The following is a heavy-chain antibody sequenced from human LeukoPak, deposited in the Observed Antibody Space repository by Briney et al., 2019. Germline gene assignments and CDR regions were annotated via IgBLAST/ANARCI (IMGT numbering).Heavy chain of an antibody. J-gene: IGHJ4*02. CDR3: ARGPADDSSGYYYEAHYFDY. D-gene: IGHD3-22*01. Sequence: SETVSLTCAVYGGSFSGYYWSWIRQPPGKGLEWIGEINHSGSTNYNPSLKSRVTISVDTSKNQFSLKLSSVTAADTAVYYCARGPADDSSGYYYEAHYFDYWGQGTLVTVSS. V-gene: IGHV4-34*01. CDR1: GGSFSGYY. CDR2: INHSGST.